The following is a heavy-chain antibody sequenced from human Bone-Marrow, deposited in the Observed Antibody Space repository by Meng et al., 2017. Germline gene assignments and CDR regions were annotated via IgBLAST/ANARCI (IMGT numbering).Heavy chain of an antibody. CDR2: SNPNSGNT. J-gene: IGHJ4*02. CDR3: ARSGIQRWLYY. CDR1: GTLLTSYD. V-gene: IGHV1-8*02. D-gene: IGHD5-18*01. Sequence: QVELVQSGGEGEKPGASEHASCTASGTLLTSYDIYLVRLATEHRVEWVGLSNPNSGNTNYAQKCQVRVTMTRTTYISTAYMELGSLGSEDTSVYDCARSGIQRWLYYWGQGTLVTVSS.